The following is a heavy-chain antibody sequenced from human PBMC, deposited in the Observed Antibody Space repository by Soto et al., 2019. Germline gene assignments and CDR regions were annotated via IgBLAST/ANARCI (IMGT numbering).Heavy chain of an antibody. Sequence: QLLLQESGPGLVKPSETLSLTCTVSGGSILDSTYYWAWIRQSPGKGLEWIGTIFYSGGTFYTPSTQSRFTMSVDTSNNQFSLELSSVTAADTAVYYCARQASGYYYGWFDPWGQGTLVTVSS. V-gene: IGHV4-39*01. CDR2: IFYSGGT. J-gene: IGHJ5*02. CDR3: ARQASGYYYGWFDP. D-gene: IGHD3-22*01. CDR1: GGSILDSTYY.